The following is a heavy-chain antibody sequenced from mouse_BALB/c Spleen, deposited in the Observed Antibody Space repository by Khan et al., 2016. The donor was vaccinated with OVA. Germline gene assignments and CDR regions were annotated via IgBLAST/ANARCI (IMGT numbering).Heavy chain of an antibody. CDR2: IFPGSGST. CDR1: GYTFSDYW. D-gene: IGHD2-10*02. V-gene: IGHV1-9*01. Sequence: QVQLQQSGAELMTPGASVKISCKATGYTFSDYWIEWVKQRSGHGLAWIGEIFPGSGSTKYNEKFNGKATLTADTSSNTAYMQLSSLTSEDSGVYYCTRAGYGYFALDYWGQGTSVTVSS. J-gene: IGHJ4*01. CDR3: TRAGYGYFALDY.